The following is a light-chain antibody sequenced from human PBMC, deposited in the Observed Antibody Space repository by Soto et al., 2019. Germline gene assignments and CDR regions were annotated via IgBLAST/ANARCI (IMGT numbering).Light chain of an antibody. CDR3: QQYNSWPLT. CDR1: QSVSSSY. J-gene: IGKJ1*01. V-gene: IGKV3-15*01. Sequence: EIVLTQSPGTLSLSPGERATLSCRASQSVSSSYLAWYQQKPGQAPRLLIYGASTRATGIPARFSGRGSGTEFTLTISSLQSEDSVVYYCQQYNSWPLTFGQGTKVDIK. CDR2: GAS.